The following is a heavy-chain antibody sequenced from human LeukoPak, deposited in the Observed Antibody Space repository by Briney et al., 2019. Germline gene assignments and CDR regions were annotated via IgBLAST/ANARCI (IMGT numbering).Heavy chain of an antibody. CDR3: ARDGAVARYYFDY. D-gene: IGHD6-19*01. J-gene: IGHJ4*02. V-gene: IGHV3-33*01. CDR2: IWYDGSNK. Sequence: PGGSLRHSCAASGFTFSSYGMHWVRQAPGKGLEWVAVIWYDGSNKYYADSVKGRFTISRDNSKNTLYLQMNSLRAEDTAVYYCARDGAVARYYFDYWGQGTLVTVSS. CDR1: GFTFSSYG.